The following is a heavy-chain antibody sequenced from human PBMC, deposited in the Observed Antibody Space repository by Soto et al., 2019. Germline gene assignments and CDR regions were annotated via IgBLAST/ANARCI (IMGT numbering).Heavy chain of an antibody. J-gene: IGHJ6*02. CDR2: ISGSGGST. CDR1: GFTFSSYA. D-gene: IGHD6-6*01. V-gene: IGHV3-23*01. Sequence: TGGSLRLSCAASGFTFSSYAMSWVRQAPGKGLEWVSAISGSGGSTYYADSVKGRFTISRDNAKNTLYLQMNSMRAEDTAVYYCAKGVRSSSSYYGMDVWGQGTTVTAP. CDR3: AKGVRSSSSYYGMDV.